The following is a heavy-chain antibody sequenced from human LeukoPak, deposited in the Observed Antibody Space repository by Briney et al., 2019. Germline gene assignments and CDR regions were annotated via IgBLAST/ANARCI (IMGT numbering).Heavy chain of an antibody. CDR2: IYYSGST. J-gene: IGHJ3*02. D-gene: IGHD3-22*01. V-gene: IGHV4-30-4*07. CDR1: GGSISSGGYS. Sequence: PSETLSLTCAVSGGSISSGGYSWSWIRQPPGKGLEWIGYIYYSGSTYYNPSLKSRATISVDTSKNQFSLKLSSVTAADTAVYYCARATYYYDSSGYSYDAFDIWGQGTMVTVSS. CDR3: ARATYYYDSSGYSYDAFDI.